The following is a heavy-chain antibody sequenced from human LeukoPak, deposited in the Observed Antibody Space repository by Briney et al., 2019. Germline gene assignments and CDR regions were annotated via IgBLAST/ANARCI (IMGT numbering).Heavy chain of an antibody. CDR1: GYRFTTYW. CDR2: MYPGDSDT. Sequence: GESLKISCKGSGYRFTTYWIGWVRQMPGKGLERMGIMYPGDSDTRYSRSFQGQVTISADKSISTTYLQWSSLKASDTAIYYCAVVYSSGWAIDFWGQGTLVTVSS. J-gene: IGHJ4*02. CDR3: AVVYSSGWAIDF. D-gene: IGHD6-19*01. V-gene: IGHV5-51*01.